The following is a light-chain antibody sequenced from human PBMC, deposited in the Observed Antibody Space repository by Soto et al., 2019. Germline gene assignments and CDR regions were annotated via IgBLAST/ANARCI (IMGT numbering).Light chain of an antibody. Sequence: EIVMTQSQATLSVSPGERATLSCRASQSVFSSLAWYQQKPGQAPRLLIYGAATRATGIPGRFSGSGSGTEFTLTISSLQSEDFAVYYCQQYHNWPAFGQGTKVDI. V-gene: IGKV3-15*01. J-gene: IGKJ1*01. CDR2: GAA. CDR3: QQYHNWPA. CDR1: QSVFSS.